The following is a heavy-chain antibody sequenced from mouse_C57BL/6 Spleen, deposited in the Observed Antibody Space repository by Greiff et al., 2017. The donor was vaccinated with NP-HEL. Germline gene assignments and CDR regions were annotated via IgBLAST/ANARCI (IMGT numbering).Heavy chain of an antibody. CDR3: ARQLRQRGWYFDV. D-gene: IGHD3-2*02. Sequence: QVQLKESGPELVKPGASVKLSCKASGYTFTSYDINWVKQRPGQGLEWIGWIYPRDGSTKYNEKFKGKATLTVDKSSSTAYMELHSLTSEDSAVYYCARQLRQRGWYFDVWGTGTTVTVSS. CDR2: IYPRDGST. V-gene: IGHV1-85*01. CDR1: GYTFTSYD. J-gene: IGHJ1*03.